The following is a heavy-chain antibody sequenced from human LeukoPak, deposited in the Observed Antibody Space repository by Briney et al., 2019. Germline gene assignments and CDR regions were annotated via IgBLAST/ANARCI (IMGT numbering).Heavy chain of an antibody. J-gene: IGHJ5*02. CDR2: IYHSGST. D-gene: IGHD1-26*01. Sequence: PSGTLSLTCAVSGGSISSGGYSWSWIRQPPGKGLEWIGYIYHSGSTYYNPSLKSRVTISVDRSKNQFSLKLSSVTAADTAVYYCARDKLRYWFDPWGQGTLVTVSS. CDR1: GGSISSGGYS. V-gene: IGHV4-30-2*01. CDR3: ARDKLRYWFDP.